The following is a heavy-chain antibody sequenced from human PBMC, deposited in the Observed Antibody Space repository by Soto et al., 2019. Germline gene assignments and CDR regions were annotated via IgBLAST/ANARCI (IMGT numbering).Heavy chain of an antibody. V-gene: IGHV3-15*07. Sequence: EVQLVESGGGLVKPGGSLRLSCAAPGFTFSNAWMNWVRQAPGKGLEWVGRIKSKTDGGTTDYAAPVKGRFTISRDDSKNTLYLQMNSLKTEDTAVYFCTGYYYYYGMDVWGQGTTVTVSS. CDR1: GFTFSNAW. CDR3: TGYYYYYGMDV. J-gene: IGHJ6*02. CDR2: IKSKTDGGTT.